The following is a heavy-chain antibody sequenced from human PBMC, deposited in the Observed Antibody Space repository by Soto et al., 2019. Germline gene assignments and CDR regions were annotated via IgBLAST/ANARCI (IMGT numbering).Heavy chain of an antibody. CDR2: ISSSSSYT. CDR1: GFTFSDYY. CDR3: ARDIVVVPAAILYGMDV. J-gene: IGHJ6*02. D-gene: IGHD2-2*01. V-gene: IGHV3-11*06. Sequence: GGSLRLSCAASGFTFSDYYMSWIRQAPGKGLEWVSYISSSSSYTNYADSVKGRFTISRDNAKNLLYLQMNSLRAEDTAVYYCARDIVVVPAAILYGMDVWGQGTTVTVSS.